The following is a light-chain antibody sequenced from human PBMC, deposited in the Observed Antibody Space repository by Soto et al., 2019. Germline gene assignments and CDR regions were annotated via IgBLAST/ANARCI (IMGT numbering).Light chain of an antibody. CDR3: QHFVNSLTWT. Sequence: IVLTQSPGTLSLSPGESATLSCRASQGFSSTYVIWYKQKPGQAPRLLXXGAXSRATGVPDRFSGGGSGTDFTLTISRLEPEDFAVYYCQHFVNSLTWTFGQGTKVEIK. J-gene: IGKJ1*01. V-gene: IGKV3-20*01. CDR1: QGFSSTY. CDR2: GAX.